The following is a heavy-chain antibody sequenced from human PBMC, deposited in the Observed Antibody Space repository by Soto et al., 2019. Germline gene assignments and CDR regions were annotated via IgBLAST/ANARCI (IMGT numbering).Heavy chain of an antibody. Sequence: SETLSLTCAVYGGSFSGYYWSWIRQPPGKGLEWIGEINHSGSTNYNPPLKSRVTISVDTSKNQFSLKLSSVTAADTAVYYCASFVGATSLYYYYGMDVWGQGTTVTVSS. V-gene: IGHV4-34*01. CDR1: GGSFSGYY. CDR3: ASFVGATSLYYYYGMDV. CDR2: INHSGST. D-gene: IGHD1-26*01. J-gene: IGHJ6*02.